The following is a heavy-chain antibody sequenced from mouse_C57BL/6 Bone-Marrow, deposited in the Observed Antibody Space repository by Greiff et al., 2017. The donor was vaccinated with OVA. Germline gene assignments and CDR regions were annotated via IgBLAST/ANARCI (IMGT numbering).Heavy chain of an antibody. Sequence: QVQLQQPGAELVKPGASVKLSCKASGYTFTSYWMQWGEERGGRGLEWIGGVGSDDCGSNDNEKFKSKATLTVDKPSSTAYMQLSSLTSEDSAVYYCARGPIRGFDYWGEGTTLTVSS. CDR2: VGSDDCGS. CDR1: GYTFTSYW. V-gene: IGHV1-72*01. CDR3: ARGPIRGFDY. J-gene: IGHJ2*01. D-gene: IGHD3-1*01.